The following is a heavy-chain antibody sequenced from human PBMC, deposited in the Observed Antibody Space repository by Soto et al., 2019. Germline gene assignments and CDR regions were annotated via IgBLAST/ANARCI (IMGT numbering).Heavy chain of an antibody. CDR2: LYYTGST. J-gene: IGHJ4*02. CDR1: GGSVSSGYY. CDR3: ARGPIPVVRRYFDS. V-gene: IGHV4-61*01. D-gene: IGHD2-15*01. Sequence: SGTLSLTCSVAGGSVSSGYYWNWIRQSPGKGLEWIGHLYYTGSTNYNPSLKSRVTISVDTSKYQFFLNLTSVTAADTAVYSCARGPIPVVRRYFDSWGQG.